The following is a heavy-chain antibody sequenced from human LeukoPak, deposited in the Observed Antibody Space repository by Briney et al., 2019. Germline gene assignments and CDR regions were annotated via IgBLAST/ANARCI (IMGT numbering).Heavy chain of an antibody. Sequence: TSETLSLTCTVSADCITSSSYYWGWIRQPPGKGLEWIGSIYYSGTTYYSPSLKSRVTISLDTSKNQFSLNLSSVTAADTAVYYCARTSGPWGNWFDPWGQGTLVSVSS. CDR1: ADCITSSSYY. CDR2: IYYSGTT. V-gene: IGHV4-39*01. J-gene: IGHJ5*02. D-gene: IGHD5-12*01. CDR3: ARTSGPWGNWFDP.